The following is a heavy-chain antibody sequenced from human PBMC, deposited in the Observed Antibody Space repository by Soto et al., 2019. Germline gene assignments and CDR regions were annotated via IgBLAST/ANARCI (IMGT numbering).Heavy chain of an antibody. CDR2: IISDGSST. V-gene: IGHV3-74*01. J-gene: IGHJ4*02. Sequence: LRLSCSASGFTFSSYWMHWVRQAPGKGLVWVSRIISDGSSTTYADSVKGRFTISRDKAKNTLYLQMNSLRAEDTAVYYCVRHFEKWCQGTLVTVSS. CDR3: VRHFEK. CDR1: GFTFSSYW.